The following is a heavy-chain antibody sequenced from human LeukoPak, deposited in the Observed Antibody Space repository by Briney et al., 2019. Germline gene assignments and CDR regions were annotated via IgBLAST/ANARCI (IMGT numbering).Heavy chain of an antibody. V-gene: IGHV4-39*01. CDR2: IYYSGST. Sequence: PSETLSLTCIVSGGSISSSSYYWGWIRQPPGKGLEWIGSIYYSGSTHYNPSLQSRVTISVDTSKSQFSLKLNSVTAADTAVYYCARSPRAGFGELSHWFDPWGQGTLVTVSS. CDR1: GGSISSSSYY. J-gene: IGHJ5*02. CDR3: ARSPRAGFGELSHWFDP. D-gene: IGHD3-10*01.